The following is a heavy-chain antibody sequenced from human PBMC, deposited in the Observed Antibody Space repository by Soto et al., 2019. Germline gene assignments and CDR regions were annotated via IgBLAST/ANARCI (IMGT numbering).Heavy chain of an antibody. D-gene: IGHD2-15*01. CDR1: GGTFSSYT. Sequence: SVKVSCKASGGTFSSYTISWVRQAPGQGLEWMGRIIPILGIANYAQKFQGRVTITADKSTSTAYMELSSLRSEDTAVYYCARDCSGGSCYTQGDWFDPWGQGTLVTVPQ. V-gene: IGHV1-69*04. J-gene: IGHJ5*02. CDR2: IIPILGIA. CDR3: ARDCSGGSCYTQGDWFDP.